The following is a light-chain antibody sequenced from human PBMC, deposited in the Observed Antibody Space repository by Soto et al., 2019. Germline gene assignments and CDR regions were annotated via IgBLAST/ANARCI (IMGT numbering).Light chain of an antibody. CDR3: SSYRRSSTYV. CDR2: DVT. V-gene: IGLV2-14*01. J-gene: IGLJ1*01. Sequence: QCVLTKPASVSGSPGQSITVSCTGTSSDVGGYNYVSWYQQYPGKVPRLMIYDVTNRPSGVSNRFSGSKSGNTASLTISGLQAEDEADYYCSSYRRSSTYVFGTGTKVTVL. CDR1: SSDVGGYNY.